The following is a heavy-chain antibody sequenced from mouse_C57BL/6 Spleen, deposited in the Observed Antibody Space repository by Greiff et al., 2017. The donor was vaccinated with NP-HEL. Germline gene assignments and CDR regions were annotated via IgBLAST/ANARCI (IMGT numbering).Heavy chain of an antibody. V-gene: IGHV1-9*01. J-gene: IGHJ2*01. CDR2: ILPGSGST. CDR1: GYTFTGYW. Sequence: QVQLQQSGAELMKPGASVKLSCKATGYTFTGYWIEWVKQRPGHGLEWIGEILPGSGSTNYNEKFKGKATFTADTSSNTAYMQLSSLTTEDSAIYYCARKKAYGSSYRYYFDYWGQGTTLTVSS. D-gene: IGHD1-1*01. CDR3: ARKKAYGSSYRYYFDY.